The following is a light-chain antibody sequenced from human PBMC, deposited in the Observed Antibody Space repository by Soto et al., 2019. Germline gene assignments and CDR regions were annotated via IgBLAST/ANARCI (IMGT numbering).Light chain of an antibody. V-gene: IGKV1D-8*01. CDR3: QQYYSFPPT. Sequence: VIWMTQSPSLLSASTGDRVTISCRMSQGIRSYLAWYQQKPGKAPELLIYAASTLQSGVPSRFSGSGSGTDFTLTISCLQSEVFATYYCQQYYSFPPTFGQGTKVDI. J-gene: IGKJ1*01. CDR2: AAS. CDR1: QGIRSY.